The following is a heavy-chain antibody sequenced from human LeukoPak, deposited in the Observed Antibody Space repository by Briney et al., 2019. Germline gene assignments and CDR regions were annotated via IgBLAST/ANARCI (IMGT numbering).Heavy chain of an antibody. CDR3: AKVKTHWYFVN. CDR2: ICGSASGGT. D-gene: IGHD1-1*01. Sequence: GRSLSLSCAPSGFSFSSNDMRWVRQAPGKGLEWDAVICGSASGGTTYEASVRGRFTNSRDNSKGTMYLQMNSLRAEDTAVDYCAKVKTHWYFVNRGRGTLVSASS. J-gene: IGHJ4*02. CDR1: GFSFSSND. V-gene: IGHV3-23*01.